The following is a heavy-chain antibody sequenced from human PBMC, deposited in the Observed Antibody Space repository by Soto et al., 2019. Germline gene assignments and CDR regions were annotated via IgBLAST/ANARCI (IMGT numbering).Heavy chain of an antibody. CDR1: VLTFTSSA. CDR3: AAVSGWYHDAFDI. D-gene: IGHD6-19*01. CDR2: IVVGSGNT. V-gene: IGHV1-58*01. Sequence: SVRVSCTASVLTFTSSAVRWVRQARGQRLEWIGWIVVGSGNTNYAQKFQERVTITRDMSTSTAYMELSSLRSEDTAVYYCAAVSGWYHDAFDIWGQGTMVTVSS. J-gene: IGHJ3*02.